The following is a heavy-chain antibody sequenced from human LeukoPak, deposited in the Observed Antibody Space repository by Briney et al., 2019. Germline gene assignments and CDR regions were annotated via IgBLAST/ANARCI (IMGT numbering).Heavy chain of an antibody. J-gene: IGHJ4*02. CDR3: ARCYDSSGYANDY. D-gene: IGHD3-22*01. V-gene: IGHV3-11*01. CDR2: ISSSGSTI. Sequence: PGGSLRLSCAASGFTFSDYHMSWIRQAPGKGLEWVSYISSSGSTIYYADSVKGRFTISRDNAKNSLYLQMNSLRAEDTAVYYCARCYDSSGYANDYWGQGTLVTVSS. CDR1: GFTFSDYH.